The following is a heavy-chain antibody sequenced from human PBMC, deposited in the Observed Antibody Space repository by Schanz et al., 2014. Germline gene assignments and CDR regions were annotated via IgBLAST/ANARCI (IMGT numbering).Heavy chain of an antibody. CDR1: GFRVITNY. J-gene: IGHJ4*02. V-gene: IGHV3-48*02. D-gene: IGHD6-13*01. CDR3: ATETYSSSWCFDY. CDR2: ISRSSSTI. Sequence: EPLVESGGGLVQPGGSLRLSCAASGFRVITNYMTWVRQAPGKGLEWVSYISRSSSTIYYTDSVKGRFTISRDNAKNSVFLQMNGLRDEDTAVYYCATETYSSSWCFDYWGQGTLVTVSS.